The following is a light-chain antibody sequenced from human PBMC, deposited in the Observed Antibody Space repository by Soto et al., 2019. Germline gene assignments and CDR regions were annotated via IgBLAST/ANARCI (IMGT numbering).Light chain of an antibody. J-gene: IGKJ2*01. CDR3: QQYGSSTYT. Sequence: EIVLTQSPGTLSLSPGERATLSCRASQSVSSSYLAWYQQKPGQAPRLLIYGASSRATGIPDRFSGSGSGTDFTLTIIRLEPDDFAVYYCQQYGSSTYTFGQGTKLEIK. V-gene: IGKV3-20*01. CDR2: GAS. CDR1: QSVSSSY.